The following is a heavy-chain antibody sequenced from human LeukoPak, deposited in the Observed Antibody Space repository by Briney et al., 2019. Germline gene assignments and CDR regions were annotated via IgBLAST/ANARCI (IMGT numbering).Heavy chain of an antibody. Sequence: SQTLSLTCTVSGGSISSGGYYWSWIRQPPGKGLEWIGYIYHSGSTYYNPSLKSRVTISVDRSKNQFSLKLSSVTAADTAVYYCARGIVRGYYFDYWGQGTLVTVSP. CDR3: ARGIVRGYYFDY. CDR1: GGSISSGGYY. D-gene: IGHD3-10*01. CDR2: IYHSGST. V-gene: IGHV4-30-2*01. J-gene: IGHJ4*02.